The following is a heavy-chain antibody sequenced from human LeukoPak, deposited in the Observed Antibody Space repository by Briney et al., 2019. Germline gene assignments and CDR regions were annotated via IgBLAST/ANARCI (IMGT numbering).Heavy chain of an antibody. CDR2: IYDSGST. V-gene: IGHV4-59*12. CDR3: VRDGGNWDVDY. CDR1: GGSISSYY. J-gene: IGHJ4*02. D-gene: IGHD3-16*01. Sequence: SETLSLTCSVSGGSISSYYWSWIRQPPGKGLEWIGYIYDSGSTNYKSPLKSRVTMSGDTSKNQFSLNLRSVTAADTAVYFCVRDGGNWDVDYWGQGTLVTVSS.